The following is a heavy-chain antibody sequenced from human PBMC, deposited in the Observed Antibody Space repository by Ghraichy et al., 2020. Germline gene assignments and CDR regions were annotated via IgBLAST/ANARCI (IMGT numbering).Heavy chain of an antibody. D-gene: IGHD3-22*01. CDR2: IYHSGNT. CDR1: GGSISRTSFY. V-gene: IGHV4-39*01. Sequence: SQTLSLTCTVSGGSISRTSFYWAWIRQPPGKGLEWIASIYHSGNTYYSQSLRSRVTISVDTSKNQFSLKLSSVTAADTAIYHCARHSPDYYDTSGHYYVAWFDPWGQGTLVTVSS. J-gene: IGHJ5*02. CDR3: ARHSPDYYDTSGHYYVAWFDP.